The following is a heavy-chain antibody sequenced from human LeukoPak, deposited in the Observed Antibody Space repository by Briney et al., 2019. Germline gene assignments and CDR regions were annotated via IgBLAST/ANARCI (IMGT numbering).Heavy chain of an antibody. CDR1: GFTFSIYA. CDR2: ISDDGSNK. D-gene: IGHD3-22*01. V-gene: IGHV3-30-3*01. CDR3: ARNYDSSGNYFDS. Sequence: GGSLRLPCAASGFTFSIYAMHWVRQPPGKGLEWVAVISDDGSNKFYTDSVKGRFTVFRDNSKNTLYLQMNSLRAEDTAVYYCARNYDSSGNYFDSWGQGTLVTVSS. J-gene: IGHJ4*02.